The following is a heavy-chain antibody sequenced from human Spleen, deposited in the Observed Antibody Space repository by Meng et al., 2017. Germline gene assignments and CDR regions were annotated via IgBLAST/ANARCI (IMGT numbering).Heavy chain of an antibody. J-gene: IGHJ4*02. CDR3: ARDEDISAAGKLFGDY. CDR1: GYNFPDYY. V-gene: IGHV1-2*06. CDR2: INPKSGDT. D-gene: IGHD6-25*01. Sequence: VQLVQSVDWVKKPGASVKVCCKTSGYNFPDYYIHWVRRAPGQGLEWMGRINPKSGDTHYEQKFQARVTMTGDTSISTAYMELSGLRSDDTAMYYCARDEDISAAGKLFGDYWGQGTLVTVSS.